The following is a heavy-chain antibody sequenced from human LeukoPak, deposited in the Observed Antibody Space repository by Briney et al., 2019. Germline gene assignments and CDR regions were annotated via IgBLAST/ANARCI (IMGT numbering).Heavy chain of an antibody. D-gene: IGHD1-26*01. J-gene: IGHJ4*02. V-gene: IGHV3-33*01. Sequence: GGSLRLSCAVSGITFSGYAMHWVRQAPGKGLEWVSLIKYDASDEYYADSVKGRFTISRDDSRSTLYLQMNSLRVEDTAVYYCARGQSVGWEIGVCDFWGQGSLVTVAS. CDR3: ARGQSVGWEIGVCDF. CDR2: IKYDASDE. CDR1: GITFSGYA.